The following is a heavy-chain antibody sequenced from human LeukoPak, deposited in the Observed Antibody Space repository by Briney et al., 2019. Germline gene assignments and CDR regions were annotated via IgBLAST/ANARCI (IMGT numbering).Heavy chain of an antibody. D-gene: IGHD1-26*01. Sequence: GASVKVSCKASGGTFSSYTISWVRQAPGQGLEWMGRIIPILGIANYAQKFQGRVTITADKSTSTAYMELSSPRSEDTAVYYCARARGATTVFDYWGQGTLVTVSS. J-gene: IGHJ4*02. V-gene: IGHV1-69*02. CDR3: ARARGATTVFDY. CDR2: IIPILGIA. CDR1: GGTFSSYT.